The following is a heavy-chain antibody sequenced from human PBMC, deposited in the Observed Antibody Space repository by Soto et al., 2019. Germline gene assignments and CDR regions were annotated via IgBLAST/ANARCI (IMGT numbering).Heavy chain of an antibody. J-gene: IGHJ6*02. CDR3: ASLIGWGNTYYYYGMDV. CDR1: GFTFSSYS. D-gene: IGHD1-26*01. V-gene: IGHV3-21*01. CDR2: ISSSSSYI. Sequence: EVQLVESGGGLVKPGGSLRLSCAASGFTFSSYSRNWVRQAPGKGLEWVSSISSSSSYIYYADSVKGRFTISRDNAKNSLYLQMNSLRAEDTAVYYCASLIGWGNTYYYYGMDVWGQGTTVTVSS.